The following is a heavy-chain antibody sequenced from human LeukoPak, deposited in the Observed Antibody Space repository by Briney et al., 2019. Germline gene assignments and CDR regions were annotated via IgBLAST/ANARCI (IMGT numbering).Heavy chain of an antibody. Sequence: GGSLRLSCVVSGFTFSSYRMNWVRQAPGKALEWVAFMSYNGNKKYGDSVKGRFTISRDNAKNTLHLQMNGLRPDDTAVYYCARDPLDISRWANAFDIWGQGTMVTVSS. D-gene: IGHD2-2*03. V-gene: IGHV3-30*03. J-gene: IGHJ3*02. CDR3: ARDPLDISRWANAFDI. CDR1: GFTFSSYR. CDR2: MSYNGNK.